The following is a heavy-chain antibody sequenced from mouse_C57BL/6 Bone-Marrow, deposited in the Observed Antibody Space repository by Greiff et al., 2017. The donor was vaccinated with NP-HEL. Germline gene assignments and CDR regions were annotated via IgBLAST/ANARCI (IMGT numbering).Heavy chain of an antibody. J-gene: IGHJ2*01. CDR1: GYAFSSSW. CDR2: IYPGDGDT. D-gene: IGHD1-1*01. CDR3: ARRGIYYYGTLDY. Sequence: QVQLKESGPELVKPGASVKLSCKASGYAFSSSWMNWVKQRPGKGLEWIGRIYPGDGDTNYNGKFKGKATLTADKSSSTAYMQLSSLTSEDSAVYFCARRGIYYYGTLDYWGQGTTLTVSS. V-gene: IGHV1-82*01.